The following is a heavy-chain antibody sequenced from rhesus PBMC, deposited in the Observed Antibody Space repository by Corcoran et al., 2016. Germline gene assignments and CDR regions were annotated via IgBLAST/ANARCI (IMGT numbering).Heavy chain of an antibody. D-gene: IGHD4-23*01. CDR2: LDPIDSNP. Sequence: EVQLVQSGAEVKRPGESLKISCKTSGYSFTSYWISWVRQMPGKGLEWMGPLDPIDSNPCYSPSFPGQVTIAAAKSTNTAYLQWSSLKASDTATYYCAKAGYSNSYFDYWGQGVLVTVSS. CDR3: AKAGYSNSYFDY. V-gene: IGHV5-20*02. CDR1: GYSFTSYW. J-gene: IGHJ4*01.